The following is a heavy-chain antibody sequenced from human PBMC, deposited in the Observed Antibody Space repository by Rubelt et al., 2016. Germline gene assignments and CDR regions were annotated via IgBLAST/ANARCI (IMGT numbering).Heavy chain of an antibody. J-gene: IGHJ6*03. D-gene: IGHD5-12*01. V-gene: IGHV3-21*01. CDR3: ASTLGTTSYYYFFYMNV. CDR2: IVSRSNHI. CDR1: GFTFSSYG. Sequence: EVQLVESGGGLVQPGRSLRLSCAASGFTFSSYGMHWVRQAPGKGLEWVSSIVSRSNHIYYADSVKGRFTISRDNAKNTLYLQMSNLRVEDTAIYFCASTLGTTSYYYFFYMNVWG.